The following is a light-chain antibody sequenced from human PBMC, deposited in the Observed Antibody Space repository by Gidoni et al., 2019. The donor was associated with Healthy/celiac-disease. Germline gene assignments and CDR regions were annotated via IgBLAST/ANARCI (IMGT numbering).Light chain of an antibody. CDR2: GKN. J-gene: IGLJ3*02. Sequence: LGQTVRITCQGDSLRSYYASWYQQKPGQAPVLVIYGKNNRPSGFPDRFSGSSSGNTASLTITGAQAEDEADYYCNARDSSGNHHWVFGGGTKLTVL. V-gene: IGLV3-19*01. CDR1: SLRSYY. CDR3: NARDSSGNHHWV.